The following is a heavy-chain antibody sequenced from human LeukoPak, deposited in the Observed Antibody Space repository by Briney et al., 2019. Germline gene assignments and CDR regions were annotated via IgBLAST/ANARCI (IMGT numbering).Heavy chain of an antibody. CDR3: ARGSGRYVMVDW. D-gene: IGHD6-19*01. J-gene: IGHJ4*02. CDR2: IRSKVYGGAP. Sequence: GGSLRLSCSTSGFPFGDFTMSWFRQSPGQGLEWVGFIRSKVYGGAPEHAASVAARFTISRDDSTSIAYLQMNSVQAEDTAVYHCARGSGRYVMVDWWGQGTLVTVSS. V-gene: IGHV3-49*03. CDR1: GFPFGDFT.